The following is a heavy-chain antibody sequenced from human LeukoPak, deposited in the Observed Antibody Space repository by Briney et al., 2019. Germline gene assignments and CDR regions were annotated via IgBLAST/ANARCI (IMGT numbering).Heavy chain of an antibody. CDR3: ARESITPCFNQFSCSGDAFDI. J-gene: IGHJ3*02. V-gene: IGHV3-21*01. CDR2: ISSSSSYI. Sequence: GGSLRLSCAASGFTFSSYSMNWVRQAPGKGLEWVSSISSSSSYIYYADSVKGRFTISRDNAKNSLYLQMNSLRAEDTAVYYCARESITPCFNQFSCSGDAFDIWGQGTMVTVSS. CDR1: GFTFSSYS. D-gene: IGHD2-15*01.